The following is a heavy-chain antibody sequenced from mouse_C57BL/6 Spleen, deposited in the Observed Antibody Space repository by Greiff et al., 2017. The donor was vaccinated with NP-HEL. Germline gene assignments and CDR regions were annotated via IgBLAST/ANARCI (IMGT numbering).Heavy chain of an antibody. Sequence: EVQLVESGAELVRPGASVKLSCTASGFNIKDDYMHWVKQRPEQGLEWIGWIDPENGDTEFASKFQGKATITAATSSNTAYLQLSSLTSDDTAVYYCTTKVATGRYYFDYWGQGTTLTVSS. CDR1: GFNIKDDY. CDR2: IDPENGDT. D-gene: IGHD1-1*01. J-gene: IGHJ2*01. CDR3: TTKVATGRYYFDY. V-gene: IGHV14-4*01.